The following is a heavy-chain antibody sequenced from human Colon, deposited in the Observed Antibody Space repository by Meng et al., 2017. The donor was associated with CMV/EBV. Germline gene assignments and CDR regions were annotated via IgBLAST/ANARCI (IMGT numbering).Heavy chain of an antibody. Sequence: GESLKISCTASGFSLMTYTMIWVRQAPGKGLEWVTFINSNGRGSFYADSVKGRFTVSRDNAKKSVYLEMNSLRGDDTAVYYCATAGGYSNNVYGVDPWGQGTLVTVSS. CDR3: ATAGGYSNNVYGVDP. D-gene: IGHD2-8*01. J-gene: IGHJ5*02. CDR2: INSNGRGS. CDR1: GFSLMTYT. V-gene: IGHV3-21*01.